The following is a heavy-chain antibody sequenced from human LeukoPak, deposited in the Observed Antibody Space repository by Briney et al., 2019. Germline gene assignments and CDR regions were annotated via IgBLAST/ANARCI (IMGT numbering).Heavy chain of an antibody. Sequence: SETLSLACTVSGGSISSGDYYWSWIRQPPGKGLEWIGYIYYSGTTYYNPSLKGQGTISVDTSKNQFSLNLRSVTAADTAVYYCARDYYGSGNGWFDPWGQGTLVTVSS. V-gene: IGHV4-30-4*01. CDR2: IYYSGTT. CDR1: GGSISSGDYY. CDR3: ARDYYGSGNGWFDP. D-gene: IGHD3-10*01. J-gene: IGHJ5*02.